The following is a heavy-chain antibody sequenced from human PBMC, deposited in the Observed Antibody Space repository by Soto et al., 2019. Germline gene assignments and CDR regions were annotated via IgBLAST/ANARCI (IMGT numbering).Heavy chain of an antibody. CDR1: GYTFTDFY. CDR2: INPKTGDT. V-gene: IGHV1-2*02. CDR3: ATGTNGTTGWYHP. D-gene: IGHD1-1*01. Sequence: QVQLVQSGTEVKKPGASVTVSCKSSGYTFTDFYLHWLRQAPGQGLEWVGWINPKTGDTKSSQKFQGMVTMSRDTSVSTAYIDLTSLTSDDTAMYYCATGTNGTTGWYHPWGQGTRVTVSS. J-gene: IGHJ5*02.